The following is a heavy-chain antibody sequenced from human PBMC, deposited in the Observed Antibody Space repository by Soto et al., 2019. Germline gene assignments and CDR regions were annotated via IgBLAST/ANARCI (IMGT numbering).Heavy chain of an antibody. J-gene: IGHJ6*02. V-gene: IGHV1-58*01. CDR2: IVVGSGNT. D-gene: IGHD5-18*01. Sequence: SVKVSCKASGFTFTSSAVQWVRHARGQRLEWIGWIVVGSGNTNYAQKFQERVTITRDMSTSTAYMELSSLRSEDTAVYYCASGGYSYGLNYYYYGMDVWGQGTTVTVSS. CDR1: GFTFTSSA. CDR3: ASGGYSYGLNYYYYGMDV.